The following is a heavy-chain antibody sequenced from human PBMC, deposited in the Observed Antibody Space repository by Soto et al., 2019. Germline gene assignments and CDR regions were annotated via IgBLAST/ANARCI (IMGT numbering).Heavy chain of an antibody. CDR1: GYSLTTYW. V-gene: IGHV5-51*01. J-gene: IGHJ4*02. CDR2: IYPGDSDT. CDR3: ARREDSAIALDY. Sequence: PGESLKISCKGSGYSLTTYWIGWVRQMPGKGLEWMGIIYPGDSDTRYSPSFQGQVTISADKSISTAYLQWSTLKASDTAMYYCARREDSAIALDYLGPGNPGHRLL. D-gene: IGHD5-18*01.